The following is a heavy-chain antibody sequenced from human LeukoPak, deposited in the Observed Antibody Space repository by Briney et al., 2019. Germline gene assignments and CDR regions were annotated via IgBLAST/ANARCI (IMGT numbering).Heavy chain of an antibody. CDR2: IGAYNGNT. V-gene: IGHV1-18*01. D-gene: IGHD2-15*01. CDR1: GYTFTSYG. Sequence: ASVKVSCKASGYTFTSYGISWVRQAPGQGLEWMGWIGAYNGNTNYAQKLQGRVTMTTDTSRSTAYMELRSLRSDDAAVYYCARDQSLGYCSGGSCDAFDIWGQGTMVTVSS. CDR3: ARDQSLGYCSGGSCDAFDI. J-gene: IGHJ3*02.